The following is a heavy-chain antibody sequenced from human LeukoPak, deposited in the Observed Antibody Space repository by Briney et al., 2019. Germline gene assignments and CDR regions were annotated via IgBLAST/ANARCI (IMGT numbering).Heavy chain of an antibody. CDR1: GFTFSSYA. D-gene: IGHD2-2*01. CDR3: ARAPQLLHGAFDI. CDR2: ISYDGSNK. J-gene: IGHJ3*02. Sequence: QPGRSLRLSCAASGFTFSSYAMHWVRQAPGKGLEWVAVISYDGSNKYYADSVKGRFTISRDNSKNTLYLQMNSLRAEDTAVYYCARAPQLLHGAFDIWGQGTMVTVSS. V-gene: IGHV3-30-3*01.